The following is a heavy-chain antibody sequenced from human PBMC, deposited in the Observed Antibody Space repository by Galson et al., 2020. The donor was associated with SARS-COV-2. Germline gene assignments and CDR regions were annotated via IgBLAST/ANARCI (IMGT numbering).Heavy chain of an antibody. D-gene: IGHD3-3*01. CDR3: ASSGVVTDNAYYYYYGMDV. V-gene: IGHV4-34*01. Sequence: SETLSLTCAVYGGSFSGYYWSWIRQPPGKGLEWIGEINHSGSTNYNPSLKSRVTISVDTSKNQFSLKLSSVTAADTAVYYCASSGVVTDNAYYYYYGMDVWGQGTTVTVSS. CDR1: GGSFSGYY. CDR2: INHSGST. J-gene: IGHJ6*02.